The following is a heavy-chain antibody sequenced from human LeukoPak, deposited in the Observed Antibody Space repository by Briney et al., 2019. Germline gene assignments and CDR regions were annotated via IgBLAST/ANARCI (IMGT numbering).Heavy chain of an antibody. CDR3: ARARLQSGLHDAFDI. CDR2: IYYSGST. J-gene: IGHJ3*02. CDR1: GGSISSGDYY. V-gene: IGHV4-30-4*01. D-gene: IGHD5-12*01. Sequence: SETLSLTCTVSGGSISSGDYYWSWIRQPPGKGLEWIGYIYYSGSTYYNPSLKSRVTISVDTSKNQFSLKLSSETAADTAVYYCARARLQSGLHDAFDIWGQGTMVTVSS.